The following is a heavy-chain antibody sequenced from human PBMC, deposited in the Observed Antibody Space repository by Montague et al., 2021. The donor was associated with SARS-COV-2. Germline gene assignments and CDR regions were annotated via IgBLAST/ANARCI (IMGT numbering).Heavy chain of an antibody. Sequence: SETLSLTCTVSGDSISSSSYDWVWIRRPPGKGLEWIGPISYHGNTNYNPSLKSRVTISIDTSRNQFSLKVSSVTATDTAIYYCARRLDYWDSSGQRRHFDSWGQGTRVTVSS. D-gene: IGHD3-22*01. V-gene: IGHV4-39*01. CDR3: ARRLDYWDSSGQRRHFDS. CDR1: GDSISSSSYD. CDR2: ISYHGNT. J-gene: IGHJ4*02.